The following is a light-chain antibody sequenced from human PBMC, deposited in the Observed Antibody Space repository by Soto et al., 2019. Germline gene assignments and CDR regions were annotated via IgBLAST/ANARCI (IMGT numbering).Light chain of an antibody. Sequence: DIQMTQSPSSLSASVGDRVTITCRASQSISTFLNWYQQRPGKAPKLLIYAASSLQGGVPSRFSGSGSGTDFTLTITSLQPEDFATYYCQQTYSTPFTLGGGTKVDIK. J-gene: IGKJ4*01. CDR1: QSISTF. CDR3: QQTYSTPFT. V-gene: IGKV1-39*01. CDR2: AAS.